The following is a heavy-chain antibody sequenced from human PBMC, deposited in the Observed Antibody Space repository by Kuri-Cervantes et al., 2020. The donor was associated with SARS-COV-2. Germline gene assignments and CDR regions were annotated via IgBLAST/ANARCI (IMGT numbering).Heavy chain of an antibody. V-gene: IGHV3-48*03. CDR3: AKVQQLGSSWYWFDP. D-gene: IGHD6-13*01. J-gene: IGHJ5*02. Sequence: GESLKISCAASGFTFSSYEMNWVRQAPGKGLEWVSYISSSGSTIYYADSVKGRLTISRDNAKNSLYLQMNSLRAVDTAVYYCAKVQQLGSSWYWFDPWGQGTLVTVSS. CDR1: GFTFSSYE. CDR2: ISSSGSTI.